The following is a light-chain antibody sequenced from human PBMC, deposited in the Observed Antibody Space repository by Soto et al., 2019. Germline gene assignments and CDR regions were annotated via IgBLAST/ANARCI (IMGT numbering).Light chain of an antibody. Sequence: EIVLTQSPATLSLSPGERGTLSCRASESISGYLAWYQQRPGQAPRLLIYDASNRATGIPARFSGSGSGTVFTLTISSLAPEDFGVYYCQQRSKWPITFGQGTRLEIK. CDR2: DAS. J-gene: IGKJ5*01. CDR1: ESISGY. CDR3: QQRSKWPIT. V-gene: IGKV3-11*01.